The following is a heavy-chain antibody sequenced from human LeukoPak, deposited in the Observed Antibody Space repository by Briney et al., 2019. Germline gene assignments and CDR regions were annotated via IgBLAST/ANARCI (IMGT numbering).Heavy chain of an antibody. CDR1: GYTFTSYD. CDR3: AREVREIGAAAGRGLYYYYGMDV. J-gene: IGHJ6*02. V-gene: IGHV1-8*01. Sequence: ASVTVSCKASGYTFTSYDINWVRQATGQGLEWMGWMNPNSGNTGYAQKFQGRVTMTRNSSISTAYMELSSLRSEDTAVYYCAREVREIGAAAGRGLYYYYGMDVWGQGTTVTVSS. D-gene: IGHD6-13*01. CDR2: MNPNSGNT.